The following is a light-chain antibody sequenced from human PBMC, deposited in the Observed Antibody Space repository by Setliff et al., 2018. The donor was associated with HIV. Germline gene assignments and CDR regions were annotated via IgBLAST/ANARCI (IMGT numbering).Light chain of an antibody. CDR2: EVS. CDR3: GSYAGTNNNLYV. CDR1: SSDVGGYKF. J-gene: IGLJ1*01. V-gene: IGLV2-14*01. Sequence: QSVLAQPASVSGSPGQSITISCTGTSSDVGGYKFVSWYQQHPGKAPKLMIYEVSNRPSGVSDRFSGSKSGSTASLTISGLQAEDEADYYCGSYAGTNNNLYVFGTGTKVTVL.